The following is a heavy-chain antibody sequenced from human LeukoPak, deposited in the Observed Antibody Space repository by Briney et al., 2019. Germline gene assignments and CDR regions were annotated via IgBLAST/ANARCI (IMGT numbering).Heavy chain of an antibody. CDR2: IRYDGSNK. CDR3: AKELRWFGEALEEY. D-gene: IGHD3-10*01. CDR1: GFTFSSYG. V-gene: IGHV3-30*02. Sequence: PGGSLRLSCAASGFTFSSYGMHWVRQAPGKGLEWVAFIRYDGSNKYYADSVKGRFTISRDNSKNTLYLQMNSLRAEDTAVYYCAKELRWFGEALEEYWGQGTLVTVSS. J-gene: IGHJ4*02.